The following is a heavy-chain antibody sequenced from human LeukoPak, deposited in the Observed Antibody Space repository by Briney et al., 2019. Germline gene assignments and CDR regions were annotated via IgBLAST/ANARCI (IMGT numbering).Heavy chain of an antibody. Sequence: SGGSLRLSCAASGFTFTSYAMSWVRQAPGKGLEWVSVIYSGGSTYYADSVKGRFTISRDNSKNTLYLQMNSLRAEDTAVYYCAMGYRAFDIWGQGTMVTVSS. J-gene: IGHJ3*02. V-gene: IGHV3-66*01. CDR2: IYSGGST. D-gene: IGHD6-13*01. CDR1: GFTFTSYA. CDR3: AMGYRAFDI.